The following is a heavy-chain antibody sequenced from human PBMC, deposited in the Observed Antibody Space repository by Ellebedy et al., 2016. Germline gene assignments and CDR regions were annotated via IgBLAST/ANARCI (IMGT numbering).Heavy chain of an antibody. D-gene: IGHD3-10*01. CDR2: IYYSGST. Sequence: GSLRLSCTVSDGSISSYYWSWIRQPPGKGLEWIGYIYYSGSTNYNPSLKSRVTISVDTSKNQFSLNLSSMTAADTAVYYCARHIRITMVRGVITNWFDPWGQGTLVSVSS. J-gene: IGHJ5*02. V-gene: IGHV4-59*01. CDR1: DGSISSYY. CDR3: ARHIRITMVRGVITNWFDP.